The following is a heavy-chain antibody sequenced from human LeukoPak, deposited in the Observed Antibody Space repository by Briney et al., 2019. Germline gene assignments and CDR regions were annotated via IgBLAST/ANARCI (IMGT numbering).Heavy chain of an antibody. CDR2: ITGSGGNT. CDR1: GFIFSSYS. Sequence: GGSLRLSCAASGFIFSSYSMSCVRQAPGKGLEWVSVITGSGGNTYYADSVKGRFTISKDNSKNTVYLQMSSLRVDDTAVYYCARVPSGGPFDYWGQGTLVTVSS. V-gene: IGHV3-23*01. D-gene: IGHD2-15*01. J-gene: IGHJ4*02. CDR3: ARVPSGGPFDY.